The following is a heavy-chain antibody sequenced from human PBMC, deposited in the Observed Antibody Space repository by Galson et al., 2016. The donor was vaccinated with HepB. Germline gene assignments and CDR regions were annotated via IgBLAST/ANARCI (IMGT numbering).Heavy chain of an antibody. Sequence: SLRLSCAASGFIFSSSVMSWVRQAPGKGLEWVLVTSNLVDSTYYADSVKGRFTISRDNSKNTLYLQMNSLRAEDTAGYYCARGDDSSGYQAGSFQHWGQGTLVTVSS. CDR2: TSNLVDST. J-gene: IGHJ1*01. CDR1: GFIFSSSV. CDR3: ARGDDSSGYQAGSFQH. V-gene: IGHV3-23*01. D-gene: IGHD3-22*01.